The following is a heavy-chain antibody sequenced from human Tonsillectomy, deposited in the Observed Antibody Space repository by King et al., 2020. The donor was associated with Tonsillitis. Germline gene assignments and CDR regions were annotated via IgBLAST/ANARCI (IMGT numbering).Heavy chain of an antibody. CDR1: GGSISGSSQY. CDR2: LDYSGSS. Sequence: QLQESGPGLVKPSETLSLTCTVSGGSISGSSQYWGWIRQPPGKGLEWIGSLDYSGSSYYNPSLKSRVTIFVDTSKKQFSLRLSSVTAADTAVYYCARHILDIVLVPPSNFFDYWGQGTLVTVPS. CDR3: ARHILDIVLVPPSNFFDY. D-gene: IGHD2-2*03. J-gene: IGHJ4*02. V-gene: IGHV4-39*01.